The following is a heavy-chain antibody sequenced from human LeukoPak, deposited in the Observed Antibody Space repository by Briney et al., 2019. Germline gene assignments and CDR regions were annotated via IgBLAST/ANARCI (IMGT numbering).Heavy chain of an antibody. V-gene: IGHV4-59*08. J-gene: IGHJ4*02. CDR1: GGSISSYY. CDR2: IYYNGST. D-gene: IGHD6-13*01. CDR3: ARGGSWYLHPLDY. Sequence: PSETLSLTCTVSGGSISSYYWSWIRQPPGKGLEWIGYIYYNGSTNYNPSLKSRVTISVDTSKNQFSLKLSSVTAADTAVYYCARGGSWYLHPLDYWGQGTLVTVSS.